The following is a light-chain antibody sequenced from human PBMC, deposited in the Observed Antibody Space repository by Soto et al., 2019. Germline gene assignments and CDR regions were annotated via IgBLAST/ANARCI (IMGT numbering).Light chain of an antibody. CDR3: QTWATGIRV. CDR1: SGHSSYP. V-gene: IGLV4-69*01. CDR2: LNSDGSH. Sequence: QPVLTQSPSASASLGASVKITCTLSSGHSSYPIAWHQQQPDKGPRYLMKLNSDGSHSKGDGIPDRFSGSSSGAERYLTSSSLQSEDEADYYCQTWATGIRVFGGGTQLTVL. J-gene: IGLJ2*01.